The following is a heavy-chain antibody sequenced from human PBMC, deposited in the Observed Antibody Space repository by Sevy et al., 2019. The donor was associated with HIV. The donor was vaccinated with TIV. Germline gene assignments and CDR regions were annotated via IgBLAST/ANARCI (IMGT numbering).Heavy chain of an antibody. CDR2: IWYDGSNK. D-gene: IGHD3-22*01. CDR3: ARRHYDSSGYIDY. V-gene: IGHV3-33*01. Sequence: GGSLRLSCAASGFTFSSYGMHWVRQAPGKGLEWVAVIWYDGSNKYYVDSVKGRFTISRDNSKNTLYLQMNSLRAEDTAVYYCARRHYDSSGYIDYWGQGTLVTVSS. CDR1: GFTFSSYG. J-gene: IGHJ4*02.